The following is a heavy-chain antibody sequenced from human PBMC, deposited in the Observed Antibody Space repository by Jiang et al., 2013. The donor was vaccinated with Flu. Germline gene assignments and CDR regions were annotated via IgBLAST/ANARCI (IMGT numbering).Heavy chain of an antibody. J-gene: IGHJ6*02. CDR3: ASWGTYYYDSSGFRPDYYYGMDV. CDR2: ISSSSSYI. D-gene: IGHD3-22*01. Sequence: QLLESGGGLVKPGGSLRLSCAASGFTFSSYSMNWVRQAPGKGLEWVSSISSSSSYIYYADSVKGRFTISRDNAKNSLYLQMNSLRAEDTAVYYCASWGTYYYDSSGFRPDYYYGMDVWGQGTTVTVSS. V-gene: IGHV3-21*01. CDR1: GFTFSSYS.